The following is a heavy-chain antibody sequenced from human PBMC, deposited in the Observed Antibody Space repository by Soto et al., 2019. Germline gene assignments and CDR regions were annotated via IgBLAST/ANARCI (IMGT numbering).Heavy chain of an antibody. CDR3: AKGVKGYSYGGSVSMDV. V-gene: IGHV3-30*18. Sequence: QVQLVESGGGVVQPGRSLRLSCAASGFTFSSYGMHWVRQAPGKGLEWVAVISYDGSNKYYADSVKGRFTISRDNSXTXXYLQKNSLRATDTAVYYWAKGVKGYSYGGSVSMDVWGQGTTVTVSS. D-gene: IGHD5-18*01. CDR2: ISYDGSNK. J-gene: IGHJ6*02. CDR1: GFTFSSYG.